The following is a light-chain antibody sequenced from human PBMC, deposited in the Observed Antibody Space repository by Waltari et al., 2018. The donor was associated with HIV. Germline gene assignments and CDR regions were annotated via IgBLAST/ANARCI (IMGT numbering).Light chain of an antibody. V-gene: IGKV1D-16*01. CDR1: QTVTTW. CDR2: AAA. Sequence: DRQMTQCPSSLSATGGDRVTITCRASQTVTTWLARYQQKPGKAPRSLIYAAASLQSGVPSRFSGSGGGTNFTLTISSLQPEDFATYYCQQYNSHPITFGQGTRLDLK. CDR3: QQYNSHPIT. J-gene: IGKJ5*01.